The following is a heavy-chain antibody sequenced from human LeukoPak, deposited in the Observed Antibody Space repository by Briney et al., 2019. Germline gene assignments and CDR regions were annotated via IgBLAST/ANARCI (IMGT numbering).Heavy chain of an antibody. V-gene: IGHV1-3*01. CDR2: INAGNGNT. Sequence: ASVKVSCKASGYTFTSYAMHWVRQAPGQRLEWMGWINAGNGNTKYSQKFQGRVTITRDTSASTAYMELSSLRSEDTAVYYCARGMGRQWYFDLWGRGTLVTDSS. J-gene: IGHJ2*01. CDR3: ARGMGRQWYFDL. D-gene: IGHD1-26*01. CDR1: GYTFTSYA.